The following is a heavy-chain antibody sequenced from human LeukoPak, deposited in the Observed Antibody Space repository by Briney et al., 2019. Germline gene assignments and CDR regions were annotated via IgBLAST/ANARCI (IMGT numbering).Heavy chain of an antibody. Sequence: SETLSLTCTVSGGSISSYYWSWIRQPPGKGLEWIGYIYYSGSTNYNPSLKNRVTIAVDSSKNEVSLKMSSVTAADTALYYCARGLNYGGSGYYFDSWGQGTLVTVSS. CDR2: IYYSGST. CDR3: ARGLNYGGSGYYFDS. D-gene: IGHD3-22*01. V-gene: IGHV4-59*08. J-gene: IGHJ4*02. CDR1: GGSISSYY.